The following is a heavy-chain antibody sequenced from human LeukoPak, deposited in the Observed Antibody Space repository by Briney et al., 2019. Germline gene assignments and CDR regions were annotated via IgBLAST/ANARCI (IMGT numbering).Heavy chain of an antibody. CDR1: GFTLSSYA. Sequence: PGGSLRLSCAASGFTLSSYALTWVRQAPGKGLEWVSSISGRGAYYAGSVKGRFTISRDNSKSTLFLQLNSLRAEDTALYYCSKDPNGDYVGAFDTWGPGTMVTVSS. V-gene: IGHV3-23*01. CDR3: SKDPNGDYVGAFDT. D-gene: IGHD4-17*01. CDR2: ISGRGA. J-gene: IGHJ3*02.